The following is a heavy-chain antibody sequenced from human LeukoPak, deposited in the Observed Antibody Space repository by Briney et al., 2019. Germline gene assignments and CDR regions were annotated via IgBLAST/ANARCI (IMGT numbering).Heavy chain of an antibody. V-gene: IGHV3-21*04. CDR2: ISGSGTYI. J-gene: IGHJ4*02. CDR3: AKDKSREYSSGWYYFDY. D-gene: IGHD6-19*01. Sequence: GGSLRLSCAASGFTFSTYFINWVRQAPGKGLEWVSSISGSGTYIYYADSVKGRFTISRDNAKNSLYLHMNSLRAEDTAVYYCAKDKSREYSSGWYYFDYWGQGTLVTVSS. CDR1: GFTFSTYF.